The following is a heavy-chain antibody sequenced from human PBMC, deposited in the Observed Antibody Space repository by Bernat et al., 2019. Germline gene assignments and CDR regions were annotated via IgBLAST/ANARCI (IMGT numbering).Heavy chain of an antibody. CDR3: VREGNGLDV. Sequence: EVQLLESGGGLVQSGGSLRLSCAASGFTFSSYAMSWVRQAPGKGLEWVSAISGSGGSTYYADSVKGRFTISRDNSKNTLDLQMNSLETEDTAVYYCVREGNGLDVWGRGTMVTVSS. J-gene: IGHJ3*01. CDR2: ISGSGGST. V-gene: IGHV3-23*01. CDR1: GFTFSSYA.